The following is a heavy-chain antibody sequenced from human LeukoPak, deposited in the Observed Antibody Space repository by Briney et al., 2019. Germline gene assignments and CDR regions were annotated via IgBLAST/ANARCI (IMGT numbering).Heavy chain of an antibody. CDR1: GFTFENYW. CDR3: ARERYFDWLPSFDY. V-gene: IGHV3-7*01. J-gene: IGHJ4*02. CDR2: IKQDGSEI. Sequence: GGSLRLPCAGSGFTFENYWMSWVRQAPGKGLEWVASIKQDGSEIYYLDSVEGRFTISRDNAKNSLFLQMNSLRAEDTAVYYCARERYFDWLPSFDYWGQGTLVTVSS. D-gene: IGHD3-9*01.